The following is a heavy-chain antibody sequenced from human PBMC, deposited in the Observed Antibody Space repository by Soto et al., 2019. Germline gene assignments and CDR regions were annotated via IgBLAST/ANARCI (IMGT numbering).Heavy chain of an antibody. Sequence: SETLSLTCAVYGGSFSGYYWSWIRQPPGKGLEWIGEINHSGSTNYNPSLKSRVTISVDTSKNQFSLKLSSVTAADTAVYYCARGQRTGIVATTQNWFDPWGQGTLVTVSS. CDR3: ARGQRTGIVATTQNWFDP. CDR2: INHSGST. D-gene: IGHD5-12*01. J-gene: IGHJ5*02. CDR1: GGSFSGYY. V-gene: IGHV4-34*01.